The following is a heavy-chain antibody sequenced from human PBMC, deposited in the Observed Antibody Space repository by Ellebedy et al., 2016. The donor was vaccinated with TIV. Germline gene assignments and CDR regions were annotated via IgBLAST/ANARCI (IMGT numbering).Heavy chain of an antibody. CDR3: ARVGGSGSYFYYYYYMDV. J-gene: IGHJ6*03. CDR2: IKQDGSEK. D-gene: IGHD3-10*01. V-gene: IGHV3-7*01. Sequence: GGSLRLXXAASGFTFSSYWMSWVRQAPGKGLEWVANIKQDGSEKYYVDAVKGRFTISRDNAKNSLYLQMNSLRAEDTAVYYCARVGGSGSYFYYYYYMDVWGKGTTVTVS. CDR1: GFTFSSYW.